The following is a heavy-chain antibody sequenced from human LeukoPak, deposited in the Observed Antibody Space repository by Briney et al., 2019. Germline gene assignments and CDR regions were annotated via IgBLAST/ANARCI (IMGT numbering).Heavy chain of an antibody. CDR2: IYYSGST. J-gene: IGHJ5*02. V-gene: IGHV4-59*08. Sequence: SETLSLTCTVSGGFISSYYWSWIRQPPGKGLEWIGYIYYSGSTNYNPSLKSRVTMSLDTSKNQFSLRWTSVTAADTAVYYCARGASGDNWLDPWGQGTLITVSS. CDR3: ARGASGDNWLDP. CDR1: GGFISSYY. D-gene: IGHD1-26*01.